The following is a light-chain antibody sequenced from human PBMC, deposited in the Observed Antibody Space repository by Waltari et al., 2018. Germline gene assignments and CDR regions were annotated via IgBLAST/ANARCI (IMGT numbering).Light chain of an antibody. J-gene: IGLJ3*02. Sequence: QSALTQPRSVSGSPGQSVTISCTGTSCDVGGYNYVSCSQHHPGKATKLIIYDVTKRPSGVPDRFSASKSDNTASLTISGLQAEDEADYYCCSYAGSITFWVFGGGTKLTVL. CDR3: CSYAGSITFWV. V-gene: IGLV2-11*01. CDR2: DVT. CDR1: SCDVGGYNY.